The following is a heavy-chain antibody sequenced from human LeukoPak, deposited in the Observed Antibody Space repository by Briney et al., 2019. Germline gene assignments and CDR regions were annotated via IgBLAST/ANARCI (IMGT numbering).Heavy chain of an antibody. J-gene: IGHJ4*02. CDR2: IYPADSNT. D-gene: IGHD6-19*01. V-gene: IGHV5-51*01. CDR1: GYSFTSYW. Sequence: GESLKISCKGSGYSFTSYWIGWVRQMPGRGLEWMGIIYPADSNTRYSPSFQGQVTISADKSISTAYLQWSSLKASDTAMYYCARRRAVAGTYYFDYRGQGTLVTVSS. CDR3: ARRRAVAGTYYFDY.